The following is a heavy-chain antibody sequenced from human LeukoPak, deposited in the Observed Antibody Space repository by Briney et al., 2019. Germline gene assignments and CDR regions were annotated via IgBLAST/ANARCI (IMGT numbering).Heavy chain of an antibody. J-gene: IGHJ4*02. D-gene: IGHD5-24*01. CDR1: GFTFSSYW. CDR2: IKQDGSEK. CDR3: ARERVGRDGYSSFDL. V-gene: IGHV3-7*05. Sequence: GGSLRLSCAASGFTFSSYWMSWVRQAPGKGLGWVANIKQDGSEKHYVDSVKGRFTISRDNAKNSLYLQMNSLRVEDTAVYYCARERVGRDGYSSFDLWGQGTLVTVSS.